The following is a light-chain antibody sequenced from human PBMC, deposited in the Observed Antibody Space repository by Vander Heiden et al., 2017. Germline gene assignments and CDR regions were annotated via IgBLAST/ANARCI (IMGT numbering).Light chain of an antibody. V-gene: IGLV3-21*02. Sequence: SYGLTQPPSVSVAPGQTARISCGGNNIGSKTVHWYQQKPGQAPVLVVYDDSERPSGIPERFSGSNSGNTATLTISRVEAGDEADYYCQVWDSSNDVIFGGGTKLTVL. CDR1: NIGSKT. J-gene: IGLJ2*01. CDR2: DDS. CDR3: QVWDSSNDVI.